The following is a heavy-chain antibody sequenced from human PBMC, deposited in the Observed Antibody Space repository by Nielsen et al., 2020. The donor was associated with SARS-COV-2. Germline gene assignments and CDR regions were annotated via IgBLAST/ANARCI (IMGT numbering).Heavy chain of an antibody. Sequence: SVKVSCKASGGTFSSYAISWVRQAPGQGLEWMGGIIPIFGTANYAQKFQGRVTITADKSTSTAYMELSSLRSEDTAVYYCARDHRELACDAFDIWGQGTMVTVSS. V-gene: IGHV1-69*06. J-gene: IGHJ3*02. CDR3: ARDHRELACDAFDI. CDR2: IIPIFGTA. D-gene: IGHD1-7*01. CDR1: GGTFSSYA.